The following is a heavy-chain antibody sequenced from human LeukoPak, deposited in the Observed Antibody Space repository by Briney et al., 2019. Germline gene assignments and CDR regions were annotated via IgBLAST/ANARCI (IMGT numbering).Heavy chain of an antibody. V-gene: IGHV4-30-2*01. CDR1: GGSISSSGSF. CDR3: ARVHYDVLTNYYFDY. J-gene: IGHJ4*02. D-gene: IGHD3-9*01. CDR2: ISHSGST. Sequence: PSETLSLTCTVSGGSISSSGSFWTWIRQPPGKGLEWIGYISHSGSTYYNPSHKSRVTVSEDRSKNQFSLRLNSVTAADTAVYYCARVHYDVLTNYYFDYWGQGTLVTVSS.